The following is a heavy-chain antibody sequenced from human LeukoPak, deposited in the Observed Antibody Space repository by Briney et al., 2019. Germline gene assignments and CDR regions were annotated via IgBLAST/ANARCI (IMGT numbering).Heavy chain of an antibody. CDR3: AKKNSCLPPLDF. CDR2: ISSSGGDT. D-gene: IGHD4-23*01. V-gene: IGHV3-23*01. CDR1: GFSFSSSP. J-gene: IGHJ4*02. Sequence: GGSLRLSCAASGFSFSSSPMSWVRQTPGKGLEWVSGISSSGGDTPYADSVKGRFTVSRDNSRNTLYLQMNSLRVEDTAVYYCAKKNSCLPPLDFWGQGTLVTVSS.